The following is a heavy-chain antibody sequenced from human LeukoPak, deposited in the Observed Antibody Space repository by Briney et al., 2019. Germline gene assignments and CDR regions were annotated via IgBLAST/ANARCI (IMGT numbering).Heavy chain of an antibody. Sequence: PGGSLRLSCAASGFTFSSYAMSWVRQAPGKGLEWVSAISGSGGSTYYADSVKGRFTIYRDNSKNTLYLQMNSLRAEDTAVYYCAKDNTYYYDSSGFYWGQGTLVTVSS. V-gene: IGHV3-23*01. CDR2: ISGSGGST. D-gene: IGHD3-22*01. J-gene: IGHJ4*02. CDR1: GFTFSSYA. CDR3: AKDNTYYYDSSGFY.